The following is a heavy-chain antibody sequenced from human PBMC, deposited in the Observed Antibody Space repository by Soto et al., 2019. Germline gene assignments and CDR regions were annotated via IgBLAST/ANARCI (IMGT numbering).Heavy chain of an antibody. CDR1: GFTFDDYA. V-gene: IGHV3-9*01. CDR2: ISWNSGSI. CDR3: AKDMGSGYDFCGGDCPRGFDY. J-gene: IGHJ4*02. D-gene: IGHD2-21*01. Sequence: GGSLRLSCAASGFTFDDYAMHWVRQAPGKGLEWVSGISWNSGSIGYADSVKGRFTISRDNAKNSLYLQMNSLRAEDTALYYCAKDMGSGYDFCGGDCPRGFDYWGQGTLVTVSS.